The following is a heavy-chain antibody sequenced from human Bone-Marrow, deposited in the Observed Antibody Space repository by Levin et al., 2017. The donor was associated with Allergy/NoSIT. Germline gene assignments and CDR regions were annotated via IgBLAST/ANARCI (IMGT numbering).Heavy chain of an antibody. CDR2: IYVGDSDT. V-gene: IGHV5-51*01. D-gene: IGHD3-9*01. J-gene: IGHJ3*02. CDR1: GYSFPSYW. Sequence: GESLKISCKGSGYSFPSYWIGWVRQMPGKGLEWMGIIYVGDSDTRYSPSFQGQVTISADRSISTAYLQWSSLRASDTAMYYCARQSRYGKGDVDAFDIWGQGTMVTVSS. CDR3: ARQSRYGKGDVDAFDI.